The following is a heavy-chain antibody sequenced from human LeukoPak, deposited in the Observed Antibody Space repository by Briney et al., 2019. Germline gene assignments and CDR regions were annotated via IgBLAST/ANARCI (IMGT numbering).Heavy chain of an antibody. CDR1: GFTFSSYA. V-gene: IGHV3-23*01. J-gene: IGHJ3*01. Sequence: GGSLRLSCAASGFTFSSYAMIWVCQAPGKGLEWVSAIRGSGDITLYADSVKGRFTISRDNSKNTLYLQMNRLRGEDTAVYYCARDPNGDYLGAFDFRGQGTMASVSS. CDR3: ARDPNGDYLGAFDF. CDR2: IRGSGDIT. D-gene: IGHD4-17*01.